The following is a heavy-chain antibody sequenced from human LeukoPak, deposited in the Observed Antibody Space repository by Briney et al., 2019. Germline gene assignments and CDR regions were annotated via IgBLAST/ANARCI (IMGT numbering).Heavy chain of an antibody. V-gene: IGHV1-46*01. J-gene: IGHJ4*02. CDR1: GYTFTDYY. Sequence: PVASVKVSCKASGYTFTDYYLHWVRQAPGQGLEWMGIINPSGGSTSYAQKFQGRVTMTRNTSTSTVYVELSSLRSEDTAVYYCARGQIVATGSPFDYWGQGTLVTVSS. D-gene: IGHD3-22*01. CDR2: INPSGGST. CDR3: ARGQIVATGSPFDY.